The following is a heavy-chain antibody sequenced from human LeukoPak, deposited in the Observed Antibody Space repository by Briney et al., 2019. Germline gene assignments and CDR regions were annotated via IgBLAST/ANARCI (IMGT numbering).Heavy chain of an antibody. V-gene: IGHV1-2*02. Sequence: GASVKVSCKASGYTYTGYYMHWVRQAPGQGLEWMGWINPNSGSTNYAQKFQGRVTMTRDTSISTAYMELSRLRSDDTAVYYCARDPNNWGSLPYYYYGMDVWGQGTTVTVSS. CDR3: ARDPNNWGSLPYYYYGMDV. J-gene: IGHJ6*02. D-gene: IGHD7-27*01. CDR2: INPNSGST. CDR1: GYTYTGYY.